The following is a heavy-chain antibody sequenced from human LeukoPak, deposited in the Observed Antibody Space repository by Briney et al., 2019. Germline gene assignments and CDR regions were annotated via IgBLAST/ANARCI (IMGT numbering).Heavy chain of an antibody. D-gene: IGHD1-26*01. V-gene: IGHV4-39*07. CDR1: GGSISSSSYY. CDR3: AREGSGSWFDP. CDR2: IYYSGST. Sequence: SETLSLTCTVSGGSISSSSYYWGWIRQPPGKGLEWIGSIYYSGSTYYNPSLKSRVTMSVDTSKNQFSLKLSSVTAADTAVYYCAREGSGSWFDPWGQGTLVTVSS. J-gene: IGHJ5*02.